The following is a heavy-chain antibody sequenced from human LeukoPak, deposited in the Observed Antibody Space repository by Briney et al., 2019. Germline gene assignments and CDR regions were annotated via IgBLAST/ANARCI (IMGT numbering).Heavy chain of an antibody. CDR1: GGSISFYY. J-gene: IGHJ4*02. CDR2: ISYSGST. D-gene: IGHD1-26*01. CDR3: ARHGSGSWYLEY. V-gene: IGHV4-59*08. Sequence: SETLSLTCTVSGGSISFYYWSWIRQPPGKGLECIGYISYSGSTNYNSSLKSRVTISVDTSKNQFSLKLSSVTAADTAVYYCARHGSGSWYLEYWGQRNVVTVSS.